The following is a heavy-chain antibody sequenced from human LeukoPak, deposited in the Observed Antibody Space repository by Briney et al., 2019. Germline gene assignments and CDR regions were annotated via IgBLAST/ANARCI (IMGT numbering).Heavy chain of an antibody. D-gene: IGHD6-13*01. Sequence: GGSLRLSCTASGFTFGRYAMNWVRQAPGKGLEWVSPTSGSAAGTYYADSVKGRFTISRDNSKNTLYLQMNSLRAEDTAAYYCAKVNNIAVAGTLDYWGQGTLVTVSP. J-gene: IGHJ4*02. V-gene: IGHV3-23*01. CDR1: GFTFGRYA. CDR3: AKVNNIAVAGTLDY. CDR2: TSGSAAGT.